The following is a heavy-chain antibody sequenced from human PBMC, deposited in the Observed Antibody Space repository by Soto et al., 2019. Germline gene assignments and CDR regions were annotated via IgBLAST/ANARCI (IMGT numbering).Heavy chain of an antibody. J-gene: IGHJ6*02. V-gene: IGHV3-13*01. D-gene: IGHD3-3*01. CDR2: IGTAGDT. CDR3: ARWGFWSGYSRLRYGMDV. Sequence: GGSLRLSCAASGFTFSSYDMHWVRQATGKGLEWVSAIGTAGDTYYPGSVKGRFTISRENAKNSLYLQMNSLRAEDTAVYYCARWGFWSGYSRLRYGMDVWGQGTTVTVSS. CDR1: GFTFSSYD.